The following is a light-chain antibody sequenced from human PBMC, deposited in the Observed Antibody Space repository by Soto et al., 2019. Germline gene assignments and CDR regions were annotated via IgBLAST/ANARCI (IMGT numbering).Light chain of an antibody. CDR1: QSVSNNY. CDR3: QQYGSSPRT. Sequence: EIVLTQSPDTLSLSPGERATLSCRASQSVSNNYLAWYQQKPGQAPRLLIYGASSSATGIPDRFSGSGSGTDFTLTISRLEPEDFAVYYCQQYGSSPRTFGQGTKVEIK. J-gene: IGKJ1*01. V-gene: IGKV3-20*01. CDR2: GAS.